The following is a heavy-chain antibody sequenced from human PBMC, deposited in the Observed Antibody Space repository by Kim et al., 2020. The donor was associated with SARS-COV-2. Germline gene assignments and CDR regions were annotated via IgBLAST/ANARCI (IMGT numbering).Heavy chain of an antibody. CDR1: GFTFSSYG. J-gene: IGHJ5*02. CDR3: AKDLAAAGVSPWFDP. CDR2: ISYDGSNK. Sequence: GGSLRLSCAASGFTFSSYGMHWVRQAPGKGLEWVAVISYDGSNKYYADSVKGRFTISRDNSKNTLYLQMNSLRAEDTAVDYCAKDLAAAGVSPWFDPWGQGTLVTV. V-gene: IGHV3-30*18. D-gene: IGHD6-13*01.